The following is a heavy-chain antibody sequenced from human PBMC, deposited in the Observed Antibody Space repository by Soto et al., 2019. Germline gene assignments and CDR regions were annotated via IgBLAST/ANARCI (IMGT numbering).Heavy chain of an antibody. Sequence: GGSLRLSCAAPGFTFSSYWMHWVRQAPGKGLVWVSRINYDGSRTSYADSVKGRFTISRDNAKNTLYLQMNSLRAEDTAVYYCAKDQAYCTNGVCPYNWFDSWGQGALVTVSS. V-gene: IGHV3-74*01. J-gene: IGHJ5*01. CDR1: GFTFSSYW. CDR2: INYDGSRT. D-gene: IGHD2-8*01. CDR3: AKDQAYCTNGVCPYNWFDS.